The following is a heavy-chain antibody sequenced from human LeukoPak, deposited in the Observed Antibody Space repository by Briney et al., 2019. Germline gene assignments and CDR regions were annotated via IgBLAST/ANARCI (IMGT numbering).Heavy chain of an antibody. CDR3: ARLWKGSGSYYNLFDY. Sequence: GGSLRLSCAASGVTFRSYGMHWVRQAPGKGLEWVAFIRYDGSNNYYADSVKGRFTISRDNSKNMLLLQMNTLRVEDTAVYYCARLWKGSGSYYNLFDYWGQGTLVTVSS. CDR1: GVTFRSYG. J-gene: IGHJ4*02. CDR2: IRYDGSNN. V-gene: IGHV3-30*02. D-gene: IGHD3-10*01.